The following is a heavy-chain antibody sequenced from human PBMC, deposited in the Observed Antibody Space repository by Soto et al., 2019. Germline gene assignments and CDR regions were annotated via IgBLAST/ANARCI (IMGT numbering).Heavy chain of an antibody. D-gene: IGHD4-17*01. CDR3: ASSDGPLGDY. CDR2: INAGNGNT. V-gene: IGHV1-3*01. Sequence: QVQLVQSGAEVKKPGASVKVSCKASGYTFTSYAMHWVRQAPGQRLEWMGWINAGNGNTKYSQKFQGRVTITRDTSASPAYMELRSLRSEDTAVYYCASSDGPLGDYWGKGNLVTVSS. CDR1: GYTFTSYA. J-gene: IGHJ4*02.